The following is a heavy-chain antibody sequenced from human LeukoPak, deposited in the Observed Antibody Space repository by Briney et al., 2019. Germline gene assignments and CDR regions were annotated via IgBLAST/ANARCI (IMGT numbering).Heavy chain of an antibody. D-gene: IGHD6-13*01. V-gene: IGHV3-30*02. CDR2: IRYDGSNK. Sequence: PGGSLRLSCAASGFTFSSYGMHWVRQAPGKGLEWVAFIRYDGSNKYYADSVKGRFTISRDNSKNTLYLQMNGLRAEDTAVYYCAKDIAAAQNNWFDPWGQGTLVTVSS. CDR3: AKDIAAAQNNWFDP. J-gene: IGHJ5*02. CDR1: GFTFSSYG.